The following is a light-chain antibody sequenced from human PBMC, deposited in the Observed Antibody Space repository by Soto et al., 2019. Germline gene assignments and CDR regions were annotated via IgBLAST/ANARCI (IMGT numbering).Light chain of an antibody. CDR1: SSDVGGYKY. Sequence: QSALTQPASVSGSPGQSITISCTGTSSDVGGYKYVSWYQQHPGKAPKLMIYDVSNRPSGVSNRLSGSKSGNTASLTISGLQAEDEADCYWSSYTGSSTVGLFGGGTKLAVL. J-gene: IGLJ3*02. V-gene: IGLV2-14*01. CDR3: SSYTGSSTVGL. CDR2: DVS.